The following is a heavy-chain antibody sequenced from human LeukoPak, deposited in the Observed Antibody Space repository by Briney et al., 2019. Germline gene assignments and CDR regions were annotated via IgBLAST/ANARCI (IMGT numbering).Heavy chain of an antibody. J-gene: IGHJ4*02. V-gene: IGHV4-38-2*01. CDR1: GYSISSGYS. Sequence: SETLSLTCAVSGYSISSGYSWGWIRQPPGKGPEWIGSIYHSGSTYYNPSLKSRVTISVDTSKNQFSLKLSSVTAADTAVYYCARVAYSGGWAYFDYWGQGTLVTVSS. CDR3: ARVAYSGGWAYFDY. CDR2: IYHSGST. D-gene: IGHD6-19*01.